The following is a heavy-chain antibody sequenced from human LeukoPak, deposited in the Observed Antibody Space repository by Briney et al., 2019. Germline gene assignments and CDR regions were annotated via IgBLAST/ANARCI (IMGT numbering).Heavy chain of an antibody. Sequence: SVKVSCKASGGTFSSYAISWVRQAPGQGLEWMGGIIPIFGTANYAQKFQGRVTITADESTSTAYMELRSLGSDDTAVYYCAREVGATEFDYWGQGTLVTVSS. D-gene: IGHD1-26*01. CDR3: AREVGATEFDY. CDR1: GGTFSSYA. J-gene: IGHJ4*02. CDR2: IIPIFGTA. V-gene: IGHV1-69*13.